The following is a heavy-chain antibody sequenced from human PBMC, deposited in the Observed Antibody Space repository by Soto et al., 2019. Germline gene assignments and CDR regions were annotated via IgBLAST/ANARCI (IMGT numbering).Heavy chain of an antibody. CDR1: GCTFSSYA. CDR2: ISAYNGTT. V-gene: IGHV1-18*01. CDR3: ARKTGYSSSWSPNYYYYYMDV. D-gene: IGHD6-13*01. Sequence: ASVKVSCKASGCTFSSYAISWVRQAPGQGLEWMGWISAYNGTTNYAQKLQGRVTMTTDTSTSTAYMELRSLRSDDTAVYYCARKTGYSSSWSPNYYYYYMDVWGKGTTVTVSS. J-gene: IGHJ6*03.